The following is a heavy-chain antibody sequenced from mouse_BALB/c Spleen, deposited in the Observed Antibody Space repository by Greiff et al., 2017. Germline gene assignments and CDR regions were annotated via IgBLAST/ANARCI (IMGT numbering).Heavy chain of an antibody. CDR2: INSNGGST. D-gene: IGHD2-14*01. Sequence: EVKLMESGGGLVQPGGSLKLSCAASGFTFSSYGMSWVRQTPDKRLELVATINSNGGSTYYPDSVKGRFTISRDNAKNTLYLQMSSLKSEDTAMYYCARAKAYYRYDEMDYWGQGTSVTVSS. CDR3: ARAKAYYRYDEMDY. V-gene: IGHV5-6-3*01. J-gene: IGHJ4*01. CDR1: GFTFSSYG.